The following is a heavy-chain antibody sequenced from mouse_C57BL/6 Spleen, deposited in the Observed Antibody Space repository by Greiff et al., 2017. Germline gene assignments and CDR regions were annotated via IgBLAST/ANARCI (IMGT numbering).Heavy chain of an antibody. Sequence: QVQLQQPGAELVKPGASVKLSCKASGYTFTSYWMHWVKPRPGQGLEWIGMIHPNSGSTNYNEKFKSKATLTVDKSSSTAYMQLSSLTSEDSAVYYCARDGYYPHWYFDVWGTGTTVTVSS. V-gene: IGHV1-64*01. J-gene: IGHJ1*03. CDR1: GYTFTSYW. D-gene: IGHD2-3*01. CDR2: IHPNSGST. CDR3: ARDGYYPHWYFDV.